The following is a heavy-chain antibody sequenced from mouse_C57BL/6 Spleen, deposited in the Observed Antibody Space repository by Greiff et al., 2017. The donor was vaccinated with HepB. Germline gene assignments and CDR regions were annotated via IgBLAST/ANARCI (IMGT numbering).Heavy chain of an antibody. CDR2: ISYDGSN. J-gene: IGHJ1*03. CDR3: ARAGSGYWYFDV. CDR1: GYSITSGYY. D-gene: IGHD3-2*02. Sequence: EVQLQESGPGLVKPSQSLSLTCSVTGYSITSGYYWNWIRQFPGNKLEWMGYISYDGSNNYNPSLKNRISITRDTSKNQFFLKLNSVTTEDTATYYCARAGSGYWYFDVWGTGTTVTVSS. V-gene: IGHV3-6*01.